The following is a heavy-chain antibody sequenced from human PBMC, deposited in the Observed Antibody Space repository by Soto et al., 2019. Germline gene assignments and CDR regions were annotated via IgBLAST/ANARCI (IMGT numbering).Heavy chain of an antibody. CDR2: ISYDGSYK. CDR1: GFIFSIYD. D-gene: IGHD6-6*01. J-gene: IGHJ4*02. V-gene: IGHV3-30*03. Sequence: GGSLRLSCAASGFIFSIYDMHWVRQAPGKGLEWVAVISYDGSYKYFTDSVKGRFTVSRDNSKNTLDLEMNSLRPEDTAVYFCAALEYSSSSGFDYWGQGSLVTVSS. CDR3: AALEYSSSSGFDY.